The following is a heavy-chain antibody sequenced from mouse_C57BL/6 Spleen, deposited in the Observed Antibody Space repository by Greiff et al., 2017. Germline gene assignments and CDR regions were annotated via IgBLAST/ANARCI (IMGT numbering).Heavy chain of an antibody. CDR3: GGGTEWYFDV. CDR1: GYTFTSYW. D-gene: IGHD3-3*01. V-gene: IGHV1-55*01. CDR2: ISPGSGST. Sequence: QVQLQQPGAELVKPGASVKMSCRASGYTFTSYWITWVKQRPGQGLEWIGDISPGSGSTNYNEKFKSKATLTVDTSSSTAYMQLSSLTSEDSAVYYCGGGTEWYFDVWCTGTTVTVSP. J-gene: IGHJ1*03.